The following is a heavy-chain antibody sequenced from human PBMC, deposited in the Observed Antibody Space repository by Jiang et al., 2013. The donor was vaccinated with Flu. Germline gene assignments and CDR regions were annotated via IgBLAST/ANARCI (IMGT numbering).Heavy chain of an antibody. CDR2: LYYSGST. J-gene: IGHJ4*02. D-gene: IGHD6-13*01. V-gene: IGHV4-39*01. Sequence: TLSLTCTVSGGSISSSSYYWGWIRQPPGKGLEWIGSLYYSGSTYSNPSLKSRVTISVDTSKNQFSLKLSSVTAADAAVYYCASVRNIAVAGEWGQGTLVAVSS. CDR3: ASVRNIAVAGE. CDR1: GGSISSSSYY.